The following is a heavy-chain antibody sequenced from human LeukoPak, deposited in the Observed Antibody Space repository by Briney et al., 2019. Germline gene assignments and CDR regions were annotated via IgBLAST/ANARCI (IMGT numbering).Heavy chain of an antibody. V-gene: IGHV4-34*01. D-gene: IGHD2-2*01. J-gene: IGHJ5*02. Sequence: RTSETLSLTCAVYGGSFSGYYWSWIRQPPGKGLEWIGEINHSGSTNYNPSLKSRVTISVDTSKNQFSLKLSSVTAADTAVYYCARMVVPAAIWWFDPWGQGTLVTVSS. CDR1: GGSFSGYY. CDR2: INHSGST. CDR3: ARMVVPAAIWWFDP.